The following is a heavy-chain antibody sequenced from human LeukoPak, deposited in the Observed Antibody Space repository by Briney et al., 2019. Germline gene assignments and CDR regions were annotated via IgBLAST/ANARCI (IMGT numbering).Heavy chain of an antibody. CDR3: ARDRYGDGFAHFDY. J-gene: IGHJ4*02. D-gene: IGHD5-24*01. Sequence: ASVEVSCKASGYTFTGYYMHWVRQAPGQGLEWMGWINPNSGGTNYAQKFQGRVTMTRDTSITTAYMDLSRLTSDDTAVYHCARDRYGDGFAHFDYWGQGALVTVSS. V-gene: IGHV1-2*02. CDR1: GYTFTGYY. CDR2: INPNSGGT.